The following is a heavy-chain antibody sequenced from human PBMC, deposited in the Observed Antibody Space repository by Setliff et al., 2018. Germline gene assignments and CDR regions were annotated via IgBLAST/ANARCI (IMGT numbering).Heavy chain of an antibody. J-gene: IGHJ4*02. CDR1: GFTFGDYA. Sequence: HPGGSLRLSCTTSGFTFGDYAMSWFRQAPGKGLEWVGFIRSRAFSGAADYAASVKGRFTISRDDSRSIAYLPRNSLKTEDSAIYYCTSTRQGRGDYCSGTACLPWNWGQGTLVTVSS. CDR3: TSTRQGRGDYCSGTACLPWN. V-gene: IGHV3-49*03. D-gene: IGHD2-15*01. CDR2: IRSRAFSGAA.